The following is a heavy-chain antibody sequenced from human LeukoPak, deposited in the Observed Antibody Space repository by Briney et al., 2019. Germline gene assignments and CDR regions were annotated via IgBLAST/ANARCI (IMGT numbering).Heavy chain of an antibody. V-gene: IGHV3-23*01. J-gene: IGHJ6*02. CDR2: ISVSGGST. Sequence: GGSLRLSCAASGFTFSSYAMSWARQAPGKGLECISSISVSGGSTCYADSVKGRLTISRDNSKNTLYLQMNSLRAEDTAVYYCAKGVADLYYYGMDVWGQGTTVTVSS. CDR3: AKGVADLYYYGMDV. CDR1: GFTFSSYA. D-gene: IGHD6-19*01.